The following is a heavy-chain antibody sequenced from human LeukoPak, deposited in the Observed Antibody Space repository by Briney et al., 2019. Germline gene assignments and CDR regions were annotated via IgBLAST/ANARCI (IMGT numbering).Heavy chain of an antibody. Sequence: GGSLRLSCAASGFTFSSYAMHWVRQAPGKGLEWVSAISGSGGSTYYADSVKGRFTISRDNSKNTLYLQMNSLRAEDTAVYYCAKNDYDFWSGYYTCVDYWGQGTLVTVSS. J-gene: IGHJ4*02. CDR2: ISGSGGST. D-gene: IGHD3-3*01. CDR3: AKNDYDFWSGYYTCVDY. V-gene: IGHV3-23*01. CDR1: GFTFSSYA.